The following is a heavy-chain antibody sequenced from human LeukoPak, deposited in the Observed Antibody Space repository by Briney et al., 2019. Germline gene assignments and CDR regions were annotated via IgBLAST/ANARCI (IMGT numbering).Heavy chain of an antibody. D-gene: IGHD3-10*01. CDR1: GFTFSTYN. J-gene: IGHJ4*02. CDR2: ITSSSSYT. V-gene: IGHV3-21*03. CDR3: AKDQGFFGSGSLALDY. Sequence: GGSLRLSCAASGFTFSTYNMNWVRQAPGKGLEWVSSITSSSSYTFYADSVKGRFTISRDNSKNTLYLQMNSLRAEDTAVYYCAKDQGFFGSGSLALDYWGQGTLVTVSS.